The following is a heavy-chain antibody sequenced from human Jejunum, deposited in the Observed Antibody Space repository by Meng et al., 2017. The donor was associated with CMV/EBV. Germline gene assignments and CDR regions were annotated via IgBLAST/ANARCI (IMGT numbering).Heavy chain of an antibody. D-gene: IGHD3-3*01. V-gene: IGHV3-21*01. CDR1: GFTVTSYS. Sequence: AASGFTVTSYSMNWVRQAPGKGLEWVSSISSSSSYIYYADSVKGRFTISRDNAKNSLYLQMNSLRAEDTAVYYCARAGGIYDSPDVWGQGTTVTAP. CDR3: ARAGGIYDSPDV. J-gene: IGHJ6*02. CDR2: ISSSSSYI.